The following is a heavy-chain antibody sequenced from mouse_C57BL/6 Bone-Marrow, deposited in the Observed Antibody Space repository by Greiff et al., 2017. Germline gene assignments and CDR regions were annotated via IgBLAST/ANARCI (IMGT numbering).Heavy chain of an antibody. Sequence: VQLKESGPELVKPGASVKISCKASGYAFSSSWMNWVKPRPGKGLEWIGRIYPGDGDTNYNGKFKGKATLTADKSSSTAYMQLSSLTSEDSAVYFCASEGLTGPWFAYWGQGTLVTVSA. D-gene: IGHD4-1*01. CDR1: GYAFSSSW. J-gene: IGHJ3*01. CDR2: IYPGDGDT. CDR3: ASEGLTGPWFAY. V-gene: IGHV1-82*01.